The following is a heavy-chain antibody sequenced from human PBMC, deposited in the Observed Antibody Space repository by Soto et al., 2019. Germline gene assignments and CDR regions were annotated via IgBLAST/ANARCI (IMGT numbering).Heavy chain of an antibody. CDR1: GFTFSSYW. CDR3: ASERYCSGGSCYSHDAFDI. V-gene: IGHV3-74*01. Sequence: EVQLVESGGGLVQPGGSLRLSCAASGFTFSSYWMHWVRQAPGKGLVWVSRINSDGSSTSYADSVNGGFTISSNNAKNTLYLQMNSLRDEDTAVNYCASERYCSGGSCYSHDAFDIWGQGTMVTVSS. J-gene: IGHJ3*02. D-gene: IGHD2-15*01. CDR2: INSDGSST.